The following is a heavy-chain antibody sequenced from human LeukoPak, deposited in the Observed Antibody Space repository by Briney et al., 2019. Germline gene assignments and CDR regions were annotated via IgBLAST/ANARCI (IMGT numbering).Heavy chain of an antibody. CDR2: IKSKTDGGTT. J-gene: IGHJ4*02. CDR1: GFTFSNAW. V-gene: IGHV3-15*01. D-gene: IGHD5-24*01. CDR3: TTVLGRRSYNYEYYFDY. Sequence: PGGSLRLSCAASGFTFSNAWMSWVRQAPGKGLEWVGRIKSKTDGGTTDYAAPVKGRFTISRDDSKNTLYLQMNSLKTEDTAVYYCTTVLGRRSYNYEYYFDYWGQGTLVTVSS.